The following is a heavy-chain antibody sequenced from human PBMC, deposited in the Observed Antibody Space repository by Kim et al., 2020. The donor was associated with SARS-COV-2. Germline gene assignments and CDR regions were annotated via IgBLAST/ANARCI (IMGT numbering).Heavy chain of an antibody. Sequence: SETLSLTCAVYGGSFSGYYWSWIRQPPGKGLEWIGEINHSGSTNYNPSLKSRVTISVDTSKNQFSLKLSSVTAADTAVYYCARTTMVRGLNWFDPWGQGT. CDR3: ARTTMVRGLNWFDP. D-gene: IGHD3-10*01. V-gene: IGHV4-34*01. CDR2: INHSGST. CDR1: GGSFSGYY. J-gene: IGHJ5*02.